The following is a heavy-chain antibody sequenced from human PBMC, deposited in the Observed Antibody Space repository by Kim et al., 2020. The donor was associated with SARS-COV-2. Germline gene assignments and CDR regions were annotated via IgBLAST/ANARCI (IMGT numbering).Heavy chain of an antibody. D-gene: IGHD2-2*01. V-gene: IGHV1-69*13. Sequence: SVKVSCKASGGNFDSYPFTWVRQAPGQGLEWMGGIIPVFGTANYAQKFQGRLTITADESTTTAYMELSSLRSEDTAMYYCAKDRRQYCRRSTCPPYYYG. CDR2: IIPVFGTA. CDR1: GGNFDSYP. J-gene: IGHJ6*01. CDR3: AKDRRQYCRRSTCPPYYYG.